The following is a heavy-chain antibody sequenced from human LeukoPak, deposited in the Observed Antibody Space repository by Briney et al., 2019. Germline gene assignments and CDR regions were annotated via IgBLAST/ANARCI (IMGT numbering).Heavy chain of an antibody. CDR2: MNPNSGNT. D-gene: IGHD3-22*01. J-gene: IGHJ4*02. CDR3: ARYYDSSGYDFDY. CDR1: GGTFSSYA. V-gene: IGHV1-8*02. Sequence: ASVKVSCKASGGTFSSYAISWVRQAPGQGVEGMGWMNPNSGNTGYAQKFQGRVTMTRNTSISTAYMELSSLRSEDTAVYYCARYYDSSGYDFDYWGQGTLVTVSS.